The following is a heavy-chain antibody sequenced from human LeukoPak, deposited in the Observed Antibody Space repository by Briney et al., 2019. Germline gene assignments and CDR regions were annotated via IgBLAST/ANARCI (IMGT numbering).Heavy chain of an antibody. CDR1: GFTFSSSW. CDR3: ARAPDGYEAFDI. Sequence: GGSLRLSCAASGFTFSSSWMTWVRQAPGKGLEWVSVIYSGGRTYYADSVKGRFTTSRDNSKNTLYLQMNSLRAEDTAVYYCARAPDGYEAFDIWGQGTMVTVSS. CDR2: IYSGGRT. V-gene: IGHV3-66*01. J-gene: IGHJ3*02. D-gene: IGHD3-22*01.